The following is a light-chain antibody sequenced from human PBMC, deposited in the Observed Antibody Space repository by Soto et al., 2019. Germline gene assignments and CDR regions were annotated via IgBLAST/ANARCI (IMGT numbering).Light chain of an antibody. CDR1: QSISSY. J-gene: IGKJ3*01. CDR2: AAS. Sequence: DIQMTQSPSSLSASVGDRVTITCRAIQSISSYLNWYQQKPGKAPKLLISAASSLQSGVPSRFSGSGSGTDFTLTISSLQPEDFAPYYCQQSYSTPIFTFGPGTKVDIK. V-gene: IGKV1-39*01. CDR3: QQSYSTPIFT.